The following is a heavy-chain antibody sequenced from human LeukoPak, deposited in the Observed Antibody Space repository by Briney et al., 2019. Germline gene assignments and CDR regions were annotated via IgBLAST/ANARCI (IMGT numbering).Heavy chain of an antibody. CDR3: ARDRGYCGGDCYGNYFDY. CDR2: IYYSGST. J-gene: IGHJ4*02. Sequence: SETLSLTCTVSGGYISSRNYYRGWIRQPPGKGLEWIGSIYYSGSTYYNPSLKSRVTISVDKSKKQFSLKLSSVTAADTAVYYCARDRGYCGGDCYGNYFDYWGQGTLVTVSS. CDR1: GGYISSRNYY. V-gene: IGHV4-39*07. D-gene: IGHD2-21*02.